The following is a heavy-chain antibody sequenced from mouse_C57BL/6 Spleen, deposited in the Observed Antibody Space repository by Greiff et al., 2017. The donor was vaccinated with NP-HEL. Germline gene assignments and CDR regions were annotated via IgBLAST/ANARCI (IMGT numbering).Heavy chain of an antibody. Sequence: EVQLQQSGPELVKPGASVKISCKASGYSFTGYYMNWVKQSPEKSLEWIGEINPSTGGTTYNQKFKAKATLTVDKSSSTAYMQLKSLTSEDSAVYYCARSSYYSNYSAWFAYWGQGTLVTVSA. V-gene: IGHV1-42*01. CDR1: GYSFTGYY. J-gene: IGHJ3*01. CDR2: INPSTGGT. CDR3: ARSSYYSNYSAWFAY. D-gene: IGHD2-5*01.